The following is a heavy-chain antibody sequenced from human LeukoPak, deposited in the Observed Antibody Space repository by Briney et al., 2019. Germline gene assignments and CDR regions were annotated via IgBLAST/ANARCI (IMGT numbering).Heavy chain of an antibody. J-gene: IGHJ5*02. D-gene: IGHD2-15*01. CDR3: AGSYDNWFDP. Sequence: WASVTVSFKSSGYTFTSYGISWVRQAPGQGLEWMGWISAYNGNTNYAQKLQGSVTLSTDTSRSPDSMGLRGQRSDRTAVYYCAGSYDNWFDPWGQGTLVTVSS. CDR1: GYTFTSYG. CDR2: ISAYNGNT. V-gene: IGHV1-18*01.